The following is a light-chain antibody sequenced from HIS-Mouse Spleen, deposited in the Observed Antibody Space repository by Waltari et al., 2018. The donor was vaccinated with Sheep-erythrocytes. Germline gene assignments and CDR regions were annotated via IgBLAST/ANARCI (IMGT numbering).Light chain of an antibody. CDR2: GAS. CDR3: QQYGSSPLT. CDR1: QSVSSRY. Sequence: SRRARQSVSSRYQCWYQQKPGQAPRLLIYGASSRATGIPDRFSGSGSGTDFTLTISRLEPEDFAVYYCQQYGSSPLTFGGGTKVEIK. J-gene: IGKJ4*01. V-gene: IGKV3-20*01.